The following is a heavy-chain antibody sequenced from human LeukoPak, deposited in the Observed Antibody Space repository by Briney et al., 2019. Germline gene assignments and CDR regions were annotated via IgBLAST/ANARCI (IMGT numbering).Heavy chain of an antibody. D-gene: IGHD3-22*01. Sequence: KSGGSLRLSCAASGFIFSSYSMNWVRQSPGKGLEWVSSISSGSNYIDYADSVKGRFTISRDNARNSLHLQMNSLRVEDTAVYYCARVVISYYYMDVWGKGTTVTVSS. CDR3: ARVVISYYYMDV. V-gene: IGHV3-21*01. CDR1: GFIFSSYS. J-gene: IGHJ6*03. CDR2: ISSGSNYI.